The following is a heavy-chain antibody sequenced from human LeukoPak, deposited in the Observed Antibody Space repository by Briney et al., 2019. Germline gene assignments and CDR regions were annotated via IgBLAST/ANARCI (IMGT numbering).Heavy chain of an antibody. CDR1: GFTFSTYD. Sequence: GGSLRLSCAASGFTFSTYDMHWVRQVTGKGLEWVSAIGTAGDTYYPGSVKGRFTISRENAKNSLYLQMNSLRAGDTAVYYCARARTGPKGIYFDYWGQGTLVTVSS. V-gene: IGHV3-13*01. CDR2: IGTAGDT. J-gene: IGHJ4*02. D-gene: IGHD3/OR15-3a*01. CDR3: ARARTGPKGIYFDY.